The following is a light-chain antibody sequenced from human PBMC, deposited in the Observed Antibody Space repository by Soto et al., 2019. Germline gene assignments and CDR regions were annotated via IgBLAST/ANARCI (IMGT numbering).Light chain of an antibody. CDR1: QSVLYSPNNRNS. CDR3: QQYYTTPRT. V-gene: IGKV4-1*01. Sequence: DIVMTQSPDSLAVSLGERATINCKSSQSVLYSPNNRNSLAWYQQKPGQPPKLLIHWASTRESGVPDRISGSGSGTDFTLTISSLQADDVALYYCQQYYTTPRTFGQGTKVEIK. CDR2: WAS. J-gene: IGKJ1*01.